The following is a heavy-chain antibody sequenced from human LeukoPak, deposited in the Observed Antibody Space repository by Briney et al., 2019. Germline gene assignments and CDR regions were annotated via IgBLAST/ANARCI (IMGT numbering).Heavy chain of an antibody. Sequence: PSETLSLTCTVSGGSISSGGYYWSWIRQHPGRGLEWIGYIYYSGSTYYNPPLKGRVTISVDTSKNQFSLKLSSVTAADTAVYYCAASDYYGSGSHSFDYWGQGTLVTVSS. CDR2: IYYSGST. CDR1: GGSISSGGYY. J-gene: IGHJ4*02. D-gene: IGHD3-10*01. CDR3: AASDYYGSGSHSFDY. V-gene: IGHV4-31*03.